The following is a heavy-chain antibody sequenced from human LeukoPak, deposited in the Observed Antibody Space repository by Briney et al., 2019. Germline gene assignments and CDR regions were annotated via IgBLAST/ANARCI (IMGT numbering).Heavy chain of an antibody. D-gene: IGHD2-2*02. Sequence: PGGSLRLSCAASGFSFSTYWMTWVRQAPGKGLEWVANINQDGGEPSYLDSVRGRFTISRDNAKNSVLLQMNSLRAEDTAVYYCARASRCTSSSCYTYFDPWGQGTLVTVSS. V-gene: IGHV3-7*01. CDR1: GFSFSTYW. CDR3: ARASRCTSSSCYTYFDP. CDR2: INQDGGEP. J-gene: IGHJ5*02.